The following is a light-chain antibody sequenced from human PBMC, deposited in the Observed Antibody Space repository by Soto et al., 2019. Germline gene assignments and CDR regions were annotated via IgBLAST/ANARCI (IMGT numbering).Light chain of an antibody. J-gene: IGKJ4*01. Sequence: IQLTQSPSSLSASVGDRVTITCRASQGISCYLAWYQQKPGKAPPLLIYGASTLQNGVPSRFSGSGSGADFTLTISSLQPEDFATYYCQQLNSYLSLTFGGGTKVEIK. CDR3: QQLNSYLSLT. CDR2: GAS. CDR1: QGISCY. V-gene: IGKV1-9*01.